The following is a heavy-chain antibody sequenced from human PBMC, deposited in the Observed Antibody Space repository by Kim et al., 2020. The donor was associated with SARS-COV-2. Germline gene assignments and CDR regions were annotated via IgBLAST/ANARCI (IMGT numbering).Heavy chain of an antibody. CDR3: ASALGH. CDR2: CTSGRT. J-gene: IGHJ4*02. Sequence: CTSGRTNNNPSLQSRVTMSVDMSKNPFSLKLSSVTAADTAVYYCASALGHWGQGTLVTVSS. D-gene: IGHD3-16*02. V-gene: IGHV4-4*07.